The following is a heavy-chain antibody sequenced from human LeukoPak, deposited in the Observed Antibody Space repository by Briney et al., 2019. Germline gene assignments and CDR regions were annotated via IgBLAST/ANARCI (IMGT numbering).Heavy chain of an antibody. CDR1: GFTFSSYW. D-gene: IGHD5-18*01. J-gene: IGHJ4*02. V-gene: IGHV3-74*01. CDR2: INSDGSNT. CDR3: ARGNGGYSYGYIDY. Sequence: GGSLRLSCVVSGFTFSSYWMHWVRQVPGKGLVWVSRINSDGSNTNYADSVKGRFTISRDNAKNTLYLQMNSLRAEDTAVYYCARGNGGYSYGYIDYWGQGTLVTVSS.